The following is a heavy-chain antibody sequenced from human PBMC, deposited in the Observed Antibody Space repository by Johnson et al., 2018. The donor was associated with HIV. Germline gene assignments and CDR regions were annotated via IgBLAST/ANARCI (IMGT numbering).Heavy chain of an antibody. D-gene: IGHD6-19*01. V-gene: IGHV3-30-3*01. CDR3: ARVHPAVAGNDACDI. CDR2: ISYDGSNK. J-gene: IGHJ3*02. Sequence: QMQLVESGGGVVQPGRSLRLSCAASGFTFSSYAMHWVRQAPGKGLEWVAVISYDGSNKYYADSVKGRFTISRDNSKNTLYVQMNSLRAEDTAVYYWARVHPAVAGNDACDIWGQGTMVTVSS. CDR1: GFTFSSYA.